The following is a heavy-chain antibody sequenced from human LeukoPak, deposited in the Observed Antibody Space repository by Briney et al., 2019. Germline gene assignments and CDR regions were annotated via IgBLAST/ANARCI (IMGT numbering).Heavy chain of an antibody. CDR3: AKDHAGSGRAFEY. Sequence: GGSLRLSCATSGFTFRMSGVHWVRQPPGKGLEWVALMSSDGIKSYYADSVKGRFTVSRDTSKDIVYLQMNSLSADDTGIYYCAKDHAGSGRAFEYWGQGTLLTVSS. V-gene: IGHV3-30*04. CDR1: GFTFRMSG. J-gene: IGHJ4*02. CDR2: MSSDGIKS. D-gene: IGHD3-10*01.